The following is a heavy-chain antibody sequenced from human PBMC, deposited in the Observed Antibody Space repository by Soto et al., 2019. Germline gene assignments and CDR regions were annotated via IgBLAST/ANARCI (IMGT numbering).Heavy chain of an antibody. V-gene: IGHV4-34*01. Sequence: QVQLQQWGAGLLKPSETLSLTCAVYGGSVNSGNYYWSWIRQPPGKGLEWIGELSHSGGTHFNPSLKSRVTISVDTPKNQFSLKMSSVTASDTALYYWARVERGTATTVVDAFDIWGPGTLVTVSS. CDR3: ARVERGTATTVVDAFDI. D-gene: IGHD1-1*01. J-gene: IGHJ3*02. CDR1: GGSVNSGNYY. CDR2: LSHSGGT.